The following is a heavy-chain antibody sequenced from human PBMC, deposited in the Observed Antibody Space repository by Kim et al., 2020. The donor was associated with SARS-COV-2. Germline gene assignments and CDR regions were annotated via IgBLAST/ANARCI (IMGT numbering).Heavy chain of an antibody. V-gene: IGHV3-30*04. D-gene: IGHD5-12*01. CDR2: ISYDGSNK. J-gene: IGHJ6*02. CDR1: GFTFSSYA. CDR3: ARDLTDSGYDLQVFSPFYYYGMDV. Sequence: GGSLRLSCAASGFTFSSYAMHWVRQAPGKGLEWVAVISYDGSNKYYVDSVKGRFTISRDNSKNTLYLQMNSLRAEDTAVYYCARDLTDSGYDLQVFSPFYYYGMDVWGQGPRSPSP.